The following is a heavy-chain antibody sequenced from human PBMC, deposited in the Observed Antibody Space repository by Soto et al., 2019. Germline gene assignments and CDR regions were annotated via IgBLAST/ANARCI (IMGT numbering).Heavy chain of an antibody. CDR1: GFTFSSYA. CDR3: ARDVRSGSYYYYGMDV. J-gene: IGHJ6*02. CDR2: ISYDGSNK. V-gene: IGHV3-30-3*01. D-gene: IGHD1-26*01. Sequence: PGGSLRLSCAASGFTFSSYAMHWVRQAPGKGLEWVAVISYDGSNKYYADSVKGRFTISRDNSKNTLYLQMNSLRAEDTAVYYCARDVRSGSYYYYGMDVWGQGTTVTVSS.